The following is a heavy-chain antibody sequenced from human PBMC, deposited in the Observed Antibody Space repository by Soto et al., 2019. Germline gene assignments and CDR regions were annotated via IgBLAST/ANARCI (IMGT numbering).Heavy chain of an antibody. CDR2: IYYGGIT. CDR1: GGSISSSSYY. V-gene: IGHV4-39*01. D-gene: IGHD3-3*01. CDR3: AGGRFFEWLPLGWNGIDV. Sequence: SETLSLTCTVSGGSISSSSYYWGWIRQPPGKGLEWIGSIYYGGITYSNPSLKSRVTISVYTSKNQFSLKLSSVTAADTAVYYCAGGRFFEWLPLGWNGIDVWGQGTTVTVSS. J-gene: IGHJ6*02.